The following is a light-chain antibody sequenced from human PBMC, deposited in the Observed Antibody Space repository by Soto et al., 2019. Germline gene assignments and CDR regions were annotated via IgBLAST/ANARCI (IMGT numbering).Light chain of an antibody. CDR3: CSYTITSTFV. CDR1: SSDVGGYNY. Sequence: QSALTQPASVSGSPGQSITISCTGTSSDVGGYNYVSWYQQHPGKVPKLMIYEVFRRPSGISNRFSSSKSGNTASLTISGLQAEDEADYYCCSYTITSTFVFGGGTKVTVL. CDR2: EVF. V-gene: IGLV2-14*01. J-gene: IGLJ2*01.